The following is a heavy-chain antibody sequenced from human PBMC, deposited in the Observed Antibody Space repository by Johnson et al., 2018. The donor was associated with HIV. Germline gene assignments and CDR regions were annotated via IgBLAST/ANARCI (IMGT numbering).Heavy chain of an antibody. J-gene: IGHJ3*02. CDR1: GFTVSSNY. V-gene: IGHV3-30-3*01. CDR2: ISYDGSNK. Sequence: QMLLVESGGGVVQPGRSLRLSCAASGFTVSSNYMSWVRQAPGKGLEWVAVISYDGSNKYYADSVKGRFTISRDNAKNTLYLQMNSLRAEDTAVYYCARESGGQYDAFDIWGPGTMVTVS. D-gene: IGHD3-16*01. CDR3: ARESGGQYDAFDI.